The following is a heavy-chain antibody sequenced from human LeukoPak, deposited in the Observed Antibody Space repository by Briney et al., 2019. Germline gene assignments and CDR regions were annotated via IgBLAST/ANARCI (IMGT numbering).Heavy chain of an antibody. CDR1: GFTFSDYY. CDR2: ISSSSSYI. CDR3: AKDLAAAADY. V-gene: IGHV3-11*06. D-gene: IGHD6-13*01. J-gene: IGHJ4*02. Sequence: GGSLRLSCAASGFTFSDYYMSWIRQAPGKGLEWVSSISSSSSYIYYADSVKGRFTISRDNAKNSLYLQMNSLRAEDTAVYYCAKDLAAAADYWGQGTLVTVSS.